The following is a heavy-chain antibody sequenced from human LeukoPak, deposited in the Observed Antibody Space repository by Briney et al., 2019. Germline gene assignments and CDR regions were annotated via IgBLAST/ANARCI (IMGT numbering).Heavy chain of an antibody. Sequence: GGSLRLSCAASGFTFSSYWMSWVRQAPGKGLEWVANIKQDGSEKYYVDSVKGRFTISRDNAKNSLYLQMNSLRAEDTAVYYCASLKGYYGSGANHYYYYYMDVWGKGTTVTVSS. D-gene: IGHD3-10*01. CDR3: ASLKGYYGSGANHYYYYYMDV. CDR1: GFTFSSYW. J-gene: IGHJ6*03. V-gene: IGHV3-7*01. CDR2: IKQDGSEK.